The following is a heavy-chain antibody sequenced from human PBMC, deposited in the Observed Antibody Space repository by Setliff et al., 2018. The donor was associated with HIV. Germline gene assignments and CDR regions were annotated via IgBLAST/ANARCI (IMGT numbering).Heavy chain of an antibody. J-gene: IGHJ6*03. CDR1: GYTFTSYG. CDR3: ASRSYGSSDYYYYMDV. D-gene: IGHD5-18*01. Sequence: GASVKVSCKASGYTFTSYGISWVRQAPGQGLEWMGWISAYNGNTNYAQKLQSRVTMTTDTSTSTAYMELRSLRSDDTAVYYGASRSYGSSDYYYYMDVWGKGTTVTVSS. V-gene: IGHV1-18*01. CDR2: ISAYNGNT.